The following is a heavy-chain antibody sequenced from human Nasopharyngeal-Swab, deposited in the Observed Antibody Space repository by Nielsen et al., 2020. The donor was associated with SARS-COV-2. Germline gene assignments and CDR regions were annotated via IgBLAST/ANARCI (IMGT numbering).Heavy chain of an antibody. D-gene: IGHD3-10*01. CDR3: ARDPTTMVQGGLNWFDP. CDR2: ISSSSSTI. V-gene: IGHV3-48*04. Sequence: GGSLRLSCAASGFTFSSYSMNWVRQAPGKGLEWVSYISSSSSTIYYADSVKGRFTISRDNAKNSLYLQMNSLRAEDTAVYYCARDPTTMVQGGLNWFDPWGQGTLVTVSS. CDR1: GFTFSSYS. J-gene: IGHJ5*02.